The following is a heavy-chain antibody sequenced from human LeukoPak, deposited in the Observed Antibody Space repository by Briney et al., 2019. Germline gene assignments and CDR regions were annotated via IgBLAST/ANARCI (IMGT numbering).Heavy chain of an antibody. Sequence: SGPALVKPTQTLTLTCTFSGFSLSTSGMRVSWIRQPPGKALEWLARIDWDDDKFYSTSLKTRLTISKDTSKNQVVLTMTNMDPVDTATYYCARIPISMYSSSWSYFDYWGQGTLVTVSS. V-gene: IGHV2-70*04. CDR1: GFSLSTSGMR. J-gene: IGHJ4*02. D-gene: IGHD6-13*01. CDR2: IDWDDDK. CDR3: ARIPISMYSSSWSYFDY.